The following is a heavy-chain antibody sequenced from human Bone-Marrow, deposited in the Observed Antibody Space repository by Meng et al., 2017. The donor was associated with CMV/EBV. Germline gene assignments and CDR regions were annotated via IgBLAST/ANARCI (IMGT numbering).Heavy chain of an antibody. V-gene: IGHV3-15*01. CDR3: TTATLGVGAYS. J-gene: IGHJ4*02. CDR2: IKSKTDGGTT. CDR1: GFTFSNAW. D-gene: IGHD1-26*01. Sequence: ESLKISCAASGFTFSNAWMSWVRQAPGKGLEWVGRIKSKTDGGTTDYAAPVKGRFTISRDDSKNTLYLQMNSLKTEDTAVYYCTTATLGVGAYSWGQGTLVTVSS.